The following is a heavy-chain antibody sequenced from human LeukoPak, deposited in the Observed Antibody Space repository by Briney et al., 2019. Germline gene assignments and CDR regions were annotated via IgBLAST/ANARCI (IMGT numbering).Heavy chain of an antibody. CDR1: GFTFSSYV. CDR2: VSGSGGST. J-gene: IGHJ5*02. CDR3: AKDDYGDLNWFDP. D-gene: IGHD4-17*01. V-gene: IGHV3-23*01. Sequence: GGSLRLSCAASGFTFSSYVMSWVRQAPGKGLEWVSAVSGSGGSTYYADSVKGRFTIYRDNSKNTLCLQMNSLRAEDTAVYYCAKDDYGDLNWFDPWGQGTLVTVSS.